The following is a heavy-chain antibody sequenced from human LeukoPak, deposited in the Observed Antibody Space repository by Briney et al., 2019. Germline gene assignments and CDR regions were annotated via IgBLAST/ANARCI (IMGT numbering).Heavy chain of an antibody. CDR2: IRYDGSNK. D-gene: IGHD3-16*02. CDR1: GFTFSSYG. J-gene: IGHJ5*02. Sequence: GGSLRLSCAASGFTFSSYGMHWVRQAPGKGLEWVTFIRYDGSNKYYADSVKGRFTISRDNSKNTLSLQMNSLRAEDTAVYYCAKDMPVWGSYPNWFDPWGQGTLVTVSS. V-gene: IGHV3-30*02. CDR3: AKDMPVWGSYPNWFDP.